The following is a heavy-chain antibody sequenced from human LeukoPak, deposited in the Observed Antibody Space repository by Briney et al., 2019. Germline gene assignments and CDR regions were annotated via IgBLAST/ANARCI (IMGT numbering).Heavy chain of an antibody. CDR2: IYYSGST. CDR3: ARHPLCSSTSCYGEAVGFDP. J-gene: IGHJ5*02. D-gene: IGHD2-2*01. V-gene: IGHV4-59*08. CDR1: VGSISSYY. Sequence: PSETLSLTCTVSVGSISSYYWSWIPQRPGKGLEWVGHIYYSGSTNYTPSFKSRVTISVHTYKNLFSLKLRSVTAADTAVYYCARHPLCSSTSCYGEAVGFDPWGQGTLVTVSS.